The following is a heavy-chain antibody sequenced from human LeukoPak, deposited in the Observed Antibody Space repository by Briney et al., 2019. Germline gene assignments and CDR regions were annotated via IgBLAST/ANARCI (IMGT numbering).Heavy chain of an antibody. J-gene: IGHJ4*02. CDR2: IFQGGGEI. V-gene: IGHV3-23*01. CDR1: GFTFSTFA. Sequence: GGSLRLSCAASGFTFSTFATIWVRQPPGKGLEWVSSIFQGGGEIHYADSVRGRFTISRDTSRSTLYLQMNSLRAEDAAVYYCAKAPVTSCRGAFCYPFDYWGQGTLVTVSS. D-gene: IGHD2-15*01. CDR3: AKAPVTSCRGAFCYPFDY.